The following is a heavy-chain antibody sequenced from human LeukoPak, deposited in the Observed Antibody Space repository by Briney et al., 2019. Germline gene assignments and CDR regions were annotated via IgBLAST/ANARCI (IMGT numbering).Heavy chain of an antibody. CDR3: ARLSAMVRGPEDIYYFEY. D-gene: IGHD3-10*01. CDR2: IRQDGSEK. V-gene: IGHV3-7*01. J-gene: IGHJ4*02. Sequence: GGSLRLSCEASGFSFSTYWMSWVRQAPGKGLEWVANIRQDGSEKYYVDSVKGRFTISRDIAKKSLYLQMDSLRAEDTAVYYCARLSAMVRGPEDIYYFEYWGQGTLVTVSS. CDR1: GFSFSTYW.